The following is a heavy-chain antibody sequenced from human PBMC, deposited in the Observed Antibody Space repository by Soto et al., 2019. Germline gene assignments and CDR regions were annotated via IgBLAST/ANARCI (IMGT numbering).Heavy chain of an antibody. D-gene: IGHD2-21*02. V-gene: IGHV3-64*01. CDR2: ISRNGGST. Sequence: EVQLVESGGGLVQPGGSLRLSCAASGFTFSSYAMHWVRQAPGKGLEYVSGISRNGGSTYYANSVKGRFTISRDNSKSTLYLQVGNLRAEDMAVYYCARSGLPFDYWGQGTLVTVSS. J-gene: IGHJ4*02. CDR1: GFTFSSYA. CDR3: ARSGLPFDY.